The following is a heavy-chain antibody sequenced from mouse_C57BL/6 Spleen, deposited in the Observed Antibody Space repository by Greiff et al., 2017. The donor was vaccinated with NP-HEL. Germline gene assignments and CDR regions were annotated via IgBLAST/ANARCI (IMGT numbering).Heavy chain of an antibody. Sequence: QVQLQQSGPELVKPGASVKISCKASGYAFSSSWMNWVKQRPGKGLEWIGRIYPGDGDTNYNGKFKGKATLTADKSSSTAYMQLSSLTSEDSAVYFCARSGFGSSNYWGQGTTLTVSS. J-gene: IGHJ2*01. D-gene: IGHD1-1*01. CDR2: IYPGDGDT. V-gene: IGHV1-82*01. CDR1: GYAFSSSW. CDR3: ARSGFGSSNY.